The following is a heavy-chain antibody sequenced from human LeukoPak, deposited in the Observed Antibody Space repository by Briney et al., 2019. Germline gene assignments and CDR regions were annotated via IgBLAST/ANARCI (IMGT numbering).Heavy chain of an antibody. CDR2: ISGSGGST. CDR1: GFTFSSYA. Sequence: PGGSLRLSCAASGFTFSSYAMSWVRQAPGKGLEWVSAISGSGGSTYSADSVKGRFTISRDNSKNTLYLQTNSLRAEDTAVYYCAKRRYYYANSGYYYFDYWGQGTLVTVSS. CDR3: AKRRYYYANSGYYYFDY. D-gene: IGHD3-22*01. J-gene: IGHJ4*02. V-gene: IGHV3-23*01.